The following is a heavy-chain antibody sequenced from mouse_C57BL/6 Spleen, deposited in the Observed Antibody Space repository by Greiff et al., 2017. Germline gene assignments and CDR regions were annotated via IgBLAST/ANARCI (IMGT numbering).Heavy chain of an antibody. CDR3: ARGDGYPSFDY. J-gene: IGHJ2*01. V-gene: IGHV1-82*01. Sequence: QVQLQQSGPELVKPGASVKISCKASGYAFSSSWMNWVKQRPGKGLEWIGRIYPGDGDTNYNGKFKGKATLTADKSSSTAYMQLSCLTSEDSAVYFCARGDGYPSFDYWGQGTTLTVSS. CDR2: IYPGDGDT. D-gene: IGHD2-3*01. CDR1: GYAFSSSW.